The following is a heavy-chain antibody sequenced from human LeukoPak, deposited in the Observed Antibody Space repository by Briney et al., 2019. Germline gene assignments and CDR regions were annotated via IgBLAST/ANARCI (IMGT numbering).Heavy chain of an antibody. CDR2: IYSGGST. V-gene: IGHV3-53*01. D-gene: IGHD6-13*01. CDR3: ARVCSSSWTDFDY. J-gene: IGHJ4*02. CDR1: GFTVSSNY. Sequence: GGSLGLSCAASGFTVSSNYMSWVRQAPGKGLEWVSVIYSGGSTYYADSVKGRFTISRDNSKNTLYLQMNSLRAEDTAVYYCARVCSSSWTDFDYWGQGTLVTVSS.